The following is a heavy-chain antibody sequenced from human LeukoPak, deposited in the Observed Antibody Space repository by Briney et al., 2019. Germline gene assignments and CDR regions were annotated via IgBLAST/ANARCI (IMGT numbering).Heavy chain of an antibody. CDR3: ARDGYHGGYYFDY. J-gene: IGHJ4*02. D-gene: IGHD4-23*01. V-gene: IGHV1-46*01. Sequence: ASVKVSCKSSGYTFTSYYMHWVRHAPGQGLEWMGIINPSGGSTSYAQKFQGRVTMTRDTSTSTVYMELSSLRSEDTAVYYCARDGYHGGYYFDYWGQGTLVTVSS. CDR2: INPSGGST. CDR1: GYTFTSYY.